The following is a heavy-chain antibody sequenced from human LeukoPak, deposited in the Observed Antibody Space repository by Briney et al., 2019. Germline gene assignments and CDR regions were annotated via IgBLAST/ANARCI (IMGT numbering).Heavy chain of an antibody. J-gene: IGHJ4*02. CDR2: ISAYNGNT. D-gene: IGHD2-15*01. Sequence: ASVKVSCKASRYTFTSYGMSWVRQAPGQGLEWMGWISAYNGNTNYAQKLQGRVTMTTDTSTSTAYMELRSLRSDDTAVYYCARDPRKYCSGGSCYGGLGYWGQGTLVTVSS. CDR3: ARDPRKYCSGGSCYGGLGY. V-gene: IGHV1-18*01. CDR1: RYTFTSYG.